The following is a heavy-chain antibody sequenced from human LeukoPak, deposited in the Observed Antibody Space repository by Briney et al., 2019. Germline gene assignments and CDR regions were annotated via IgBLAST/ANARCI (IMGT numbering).Heavy chain of an antibody. CDR1: GFTFSSYG. V-gene: IGHV3-23*01. Sequence: GGSLRLSCAASGFTFSSYGMSWVRQAPGKGLEWVSAISGSGGSTYYADSVKGRFTISRDNSKNTLYLQMNSLRAEDTVVHYCAKQLWFGELLDPVDYWGQGTLVTVSS. J-gene: IGHJ4*02. CDR3: AKQLWFGELLDPVDY. CDR2: ISGSGGST. D-gene: IGHD3-10*01.